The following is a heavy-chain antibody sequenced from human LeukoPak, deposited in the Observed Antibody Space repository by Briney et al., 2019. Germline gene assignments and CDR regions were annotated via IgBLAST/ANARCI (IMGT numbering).Heavy chain of an antibody. CDR2: IYYSGST. V-gene: IGHV4-59*01. CDR3: ARVGTYGSGSYLSWLDY. J-gene: IGHJ4*02. D-gene: IGHD3-10*01. CDR1: GGSISSYY. Sequence: SETLSLTCTDSGGSISSYYWSWIRQPPGKGLEWIGYIYYSGSTNYNPSLKSRVTISVDTSKNQFSLKLSSVTAADTAVYYCARVGTYGSGSYLSWLDYWGQGTLVTVSS.